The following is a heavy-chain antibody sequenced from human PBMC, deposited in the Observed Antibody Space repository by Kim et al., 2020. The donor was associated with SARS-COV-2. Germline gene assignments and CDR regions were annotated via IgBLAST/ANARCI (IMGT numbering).Heavy chain of an antibody. CDR3: ARDRFDDYWSAYYVGTFFFAL. Sequence: ASVKVSCKSSGYTFTNYYTHWVRQAPGQGLEWMGWINPNSGGTNYAQDFQGRVTMTRDTSTTTAYMELGSLRSDDTAVYYCARDRFDDYWSAYYVGTFFFALWGQGTLVTVPS. V-gene: IGHV1-2*02. D-gene: IGHD3-3*01. CDR1: GYTFTNYY. CDR2: INPNSGGT. J-gene: IGHJ1*01.